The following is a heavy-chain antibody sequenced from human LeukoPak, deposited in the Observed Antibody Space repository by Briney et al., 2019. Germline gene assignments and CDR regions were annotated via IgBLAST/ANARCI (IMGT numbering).Heavy chain of an antibody. CDR1: GFTFSSYG. CDR2: IWYDGSNK. V-gene: IGHV3-33*06. D-gene: IGHD6-19*01. Sequence: GRSLRLSCAASGFTFSSYGMHWVRQAPGKGLEWVAVIWYDGSNKYYADSVKGRFTISRDNSKNTLYLQMNSLRAEDTAVYYCAKDQPRSGWAFDYWGQGTLVTVSS. J-gene: IGHJ4*02. CDR3: AKDQPRSGWAFDY.